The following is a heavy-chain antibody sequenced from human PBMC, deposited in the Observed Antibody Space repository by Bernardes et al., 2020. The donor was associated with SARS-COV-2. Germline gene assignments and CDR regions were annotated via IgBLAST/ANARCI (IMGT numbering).Heavy chain of an antibody. CDR1: GYTFTTYG. V-gene: IGHV1-18*01. J-gene: IGHJ6*02. CDR2: ISAYNGNT. D-gene: IGHD4-17*01. CDR3: AKADYVRDYNGLDV. Sequence: ASVKVSCSASGYTFTTYGISWVRQAPGQGLEWMGWISAYNGNTNYAQKLQGRVTVTTDTSTNTAYMELTSLRSDDSAVYYCAKADYVRDYNGLDVWGQGTTVNVSS.